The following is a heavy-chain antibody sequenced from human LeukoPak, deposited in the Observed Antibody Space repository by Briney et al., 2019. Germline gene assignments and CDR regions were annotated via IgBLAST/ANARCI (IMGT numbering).Heavy chain of an antibody. J-gene: IGHJ6*02. CDR2: ITTSGRGT. D-gene: IGHD3-10*01. CDR3: AKGKSGSGSDV. Sequence: GGSLRLSCAASGLTFSTYSMRWVRQAPGKGLEWVSTITTSGRGTHYADSVKGRFSISRGNSKNTLYLQMNSLRAEDTAIYYCAKGKSGSGSDVWGQGTTVIVSS. CDR1: GLTFSTYS. V-gene: IGHV3-23*01.